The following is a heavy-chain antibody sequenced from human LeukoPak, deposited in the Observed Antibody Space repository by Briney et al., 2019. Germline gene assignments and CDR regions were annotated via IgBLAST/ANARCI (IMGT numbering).Heavy chain of an antibody. D-gene: IGHD3-10*01. V-gene: IGHV3-21*01. J-gene: IGHJ6*02. CDR3: AGGSMVRGVIRNYYYGMDV. Sequence: GGSLTLSCAASACIFSNYAMSWVRQAPGKGLEWVSSISSSSSYIYYADSVKGRFTISRDNAKNSLYLQMNSLRAEDTAVYYCAGGSMVRGVIRNYYYGMDVWGQGTTVTVSS. CDR2: ISSSSSYI. CDR1: ACIFSNYA.